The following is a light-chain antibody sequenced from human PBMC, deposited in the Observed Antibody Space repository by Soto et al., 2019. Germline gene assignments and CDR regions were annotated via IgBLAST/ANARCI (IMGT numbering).Light chain of an antibody. J-gene: IGKJ2*01. CDR1: QSVRNNY. CDR2: GSS. CDR3: QQYGSSPPYT. Sequence: EVVLTQSPGTLSLSPGERATLSCRASQSVRNNYLAWYQQKPGQSPKPLIFGSSDRSTGIPDRFSGSGSGTDFTLTITRLEPEDFAVYYCQQYGSSPPYTFGQGTKLEIK. V-gene: IGKV3-20*01.